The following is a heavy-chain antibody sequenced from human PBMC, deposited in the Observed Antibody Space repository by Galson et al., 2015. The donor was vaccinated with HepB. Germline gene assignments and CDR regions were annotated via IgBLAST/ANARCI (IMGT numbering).Heavy chain of an antibody. CDR2: IDPSDSYT. J-gene: IGHJ4*02. CDR3: AKHGVRGISPDY. D-gene: IGHD3-10*01. CDR1: GYSFTSYW. V-gene: IGHV5-10-1*01. Sequence: QSGAEVKKPGESLRISCKGSGYSFTSYWISWVRQMPGRGLEWLGRIDPSDSYTKYSPTFQGHVTLSADKSITTAYLQWSSLKASDTAMYYCAKHGVRGISPDYWGQGTLVTVSS.